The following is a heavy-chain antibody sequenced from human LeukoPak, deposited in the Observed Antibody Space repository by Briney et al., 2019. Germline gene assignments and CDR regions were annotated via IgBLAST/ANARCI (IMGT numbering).Heavy chain of an antibody. J-gene: IGHJ5*02. CDR2: ISDIGSI. CDR3: ARSPTGTTKPRSNWFDP. CDR1: GGSISSYY. Sequence: SETLSLTCTVSGGSISSYYWSWIRQPPGKGLEWIAYISDIGSINYNPSLKSRVTISVDTSKNQFSLKLSSVTAADTAVYYCARSPTGTTKPRSNWFDPWGQGTLVTVSS. V-gene: IGHV4-59*12. D-gene: IGHD1-7*01.